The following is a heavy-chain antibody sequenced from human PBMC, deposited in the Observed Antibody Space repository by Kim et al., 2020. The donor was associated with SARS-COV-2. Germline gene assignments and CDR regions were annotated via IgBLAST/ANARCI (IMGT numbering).Heavy chain of an antibody. J-gene: IGHJ3*02. D-gene: IGHD3-10*01. CDR2: IYYSGST. Sequence: SETLSLTCTVSGGSISSYYWSWIRQPPGKGLEWIGYIYYSGSTNYNPSLKSRVTISVDTSKNQFSLKLSSVTAADTAVYYCARDRGHQDLSWFGELLTPGAFDIWGQGTMVTVSS. CDR3: ARDRGHQDLSWFGELLTPGAFDI. V-gene: IGHV4-59*13. CDR1: GGSISSYY.